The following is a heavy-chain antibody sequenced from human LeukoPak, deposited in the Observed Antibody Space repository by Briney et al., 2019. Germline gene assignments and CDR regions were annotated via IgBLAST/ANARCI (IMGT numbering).Heavy chain of an antibody. V-gene: IGHV4-59*06. J-gene: IGHJ4*02. Sequence: SETLSLTCTVSGGSISSYYWSWIRQPPGKGLEWIGYIYYSGSTYYNPSLKSRVTISVDTSKNQFSLKLSSVTAADTAAYYCASGDLLTGYYYFDYWGQGTLVTVSS. CDR2: IYYSGST. CDR3: ASGDLLTGYYYFDY. CDR1: GGSISSYY. D-gene: IGHD3-9*01.